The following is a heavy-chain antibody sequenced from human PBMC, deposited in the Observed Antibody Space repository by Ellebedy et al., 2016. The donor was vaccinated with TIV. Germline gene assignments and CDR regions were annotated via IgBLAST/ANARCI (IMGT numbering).Heavy chain of an antibody. Sequence: MPSETLSLTCSVSGGSIVNYYWNWIRQSPGKGLEWIGYIDYSESPIYNPSLEGRVTLSVDASKNQFSLKLKSVTVADTAVYYCARERIAVVPGDAQGGFDIWGQGTMVAVSS. CDR3: ARERIAVVPGDAQGGFDI. V-gene: IGHV4-59*12. D-gene: IGHD2-15*01. J-gene: IGHJ3*02. CDR2: IDYSESP. CDR1: GGSIVNYY.